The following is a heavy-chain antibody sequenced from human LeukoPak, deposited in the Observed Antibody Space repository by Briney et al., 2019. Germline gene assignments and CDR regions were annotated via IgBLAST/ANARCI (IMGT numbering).Heavy chain of an antibody. J-gene: IGHJ5*02. CDR3: ARPWDDDLGFCIS. CDR1: GYTVSSTF. Sequence: GGSVRHSCAASGYTVSSTFMSWARQAPGKGLEWVSVSYRGGGTYVADFVKGRFTVSRDDSKNTLYLQMNGLRAEDTALYYCARPWDDDLGFCISWGQGEPGSVSS. V-gene: IGHV3-53*01. CDR2: SYRGGGT. D-gene: IGHD1-26*01.